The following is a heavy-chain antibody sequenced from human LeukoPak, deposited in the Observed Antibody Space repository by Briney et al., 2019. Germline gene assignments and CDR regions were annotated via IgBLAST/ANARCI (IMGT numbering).Heavy chain of an antibody. CDR3: AKYHRDGLSFDY. CDR1: GGSISSSSYY. J-gene: IGHJ4*02. D-gene: IGHD5-24*01. Sequence: PSETLSLTCTVSGGSISSSSYYWGWIRQPPGKGLEWIGSIYYSGSTYYNPSLKSRVTISVDTSKNQFSLKLSSVTAADTAVYYCAKYHRDGLSFDYWGQGTLVTVSS. V-gene: IGHV4-39*07. CDR2: IYYSGST.